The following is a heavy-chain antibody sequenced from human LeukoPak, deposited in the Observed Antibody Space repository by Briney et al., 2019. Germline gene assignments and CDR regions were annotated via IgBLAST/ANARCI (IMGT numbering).Heavy chain of an antibody. CDR1: GFTFSSYS. CDR2: ISSSSSYI. J-gene: IGHJ4*02. CDR3: ARFNGSGSSFDY. V-gene: IGHV3-21*01. Sequence: GGSLRLSCAASGFTFSSYSMNWVRQAPGKGLEWVSSISSSSSYIYYADSVKGRFTISRDNAKNSLYLQVNSLRAEDTAVYYCARFNGSGSSFDYWGQGTLVTVSS. D-gene: IGHD3-10*01.